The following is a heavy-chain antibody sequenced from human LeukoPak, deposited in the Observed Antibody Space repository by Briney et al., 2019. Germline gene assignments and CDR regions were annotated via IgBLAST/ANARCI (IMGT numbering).Heavy chain of an antibody. Sequence: PSETLSLTCTVSGGSISSYYWSWIRQPPGKGLEWIGYIYYSGSTNYNPSLKSRVTISVDTSKNQFSLKLSSVTAADTAVYYCARSYYDAFDISGQGTMVTVSS. CDR3: ARSYYDAFDI. CDR1: GGSISSYY. V-gene: IGHV4-59*01. J-gene: IGHJ3*02. CDR2: IYYSGST. D-gene: IGHD1-26*01.